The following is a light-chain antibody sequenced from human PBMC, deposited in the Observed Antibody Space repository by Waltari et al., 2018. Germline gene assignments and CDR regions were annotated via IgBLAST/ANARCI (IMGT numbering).Light chain of an antibody. CDR2: FVS. CDR3: LQHNAFPLT. J-gene: IGKJ4*01. CDR1: QGIRDD. Sequence: DIQMTQSPSSLSASIGDRVTITCRASQGIRDDLAWNQQKPGKAPRRLIYFVSNLQSGVPSRFSGSGFGTEFTLTISSLQSEDVATYYCLQHNAFPLTFGGGTKVAIK. V-gene: IGKV1-17*01.